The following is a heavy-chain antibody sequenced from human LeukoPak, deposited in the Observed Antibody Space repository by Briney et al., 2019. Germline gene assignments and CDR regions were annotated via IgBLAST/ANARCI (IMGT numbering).Heavy chain of an antibody. CDR1: GFTFSNYW. CDR2: IKQDGSEK. Sequence: GGSLRLSCAASGFTFSNYWMSWVRQAPGKGLEWVANIKQDGSEKYYVDSVKGRFTISRDNAKNSLYLQMNSLRAEDTAVYYCAQECVDSSGYYYVPNWLDPWGQGTLVTVSS. CDR3: AQECVDSSGYYYVPNWLDP. V-gene: IGHV3-7*01. D-gene: IGHD3-22*01. J-gene: IGHJ5*02.